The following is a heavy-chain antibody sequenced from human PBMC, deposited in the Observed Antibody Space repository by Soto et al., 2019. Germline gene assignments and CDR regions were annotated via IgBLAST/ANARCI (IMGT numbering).Heavy chain of an antibody. CDR1: GGSISSGDYY. D-gene: IGHD5-12*01. Sequence: SETLSLTCTVSGGSISSGDYYWSWIRQPPGKGLEWIGYIYYSGSTYYNPSLKSRVTISVDTSKNQFSLKLSSVTAADTAVYYCARVAPFSGYDYAFDIWGQGTMVTVSS. CDR3: ARVAPFSGYDYAFDI. J-gene: IGHJ3*02. V-gene: IGHV4-30-4*01. CDR2: IYYSGST.